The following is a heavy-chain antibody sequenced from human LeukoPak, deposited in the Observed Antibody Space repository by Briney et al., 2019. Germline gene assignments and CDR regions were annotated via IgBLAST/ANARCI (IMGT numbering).Heavy chain of an antibody. J-gene: IGHJ5*02. Sequence: SETLSLTCAVYGGSFSGYYWSWIRQPPGKGLEWIGEINHSGSTNYNPSLKSRVTISVDTSKNQFSLKLSSVTAADTAVYYCARGGDILTGSLGWFDPWGQGTLVTVSS. D-gene: IGHD3-9*01. V-gene: IGHV4-34*01. CDR1: GGSFSGYY. CDR2: INHSGST. CDR3: ARGGDILTGSLGWFDP.